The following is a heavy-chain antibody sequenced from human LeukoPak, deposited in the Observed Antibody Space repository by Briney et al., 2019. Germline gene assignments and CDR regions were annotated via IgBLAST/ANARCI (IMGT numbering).Heavy chain of an antibody. J-gene: IGHJ6*03. Sequence: PSETLPLTCAVYGGSFSGYYWSWIRQPPGKGLEWIGEINHSGSTNYNPSLKSRVTISVDTSKNQFSLKLSSVTAADTAVYYCARGGLGIENYMDVWGKGTTVTVSS. CDR2: INHSGST. CDR3: ARGGLGIENYMDV. V-gene: IGHV4-34*01. CDR1: GGSFSGYY. D-gene: IGHD3-16*01.